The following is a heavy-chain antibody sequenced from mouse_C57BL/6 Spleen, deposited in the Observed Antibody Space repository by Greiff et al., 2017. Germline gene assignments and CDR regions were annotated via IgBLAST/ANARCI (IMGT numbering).Heavy chain of an antibody. V-gene: IGHV1-55*01. D-gene: IGHD1-1*01. Sequence: QVQLQQPGAELVKPGASVKMSCKASGYTFTSYWITWVQQRPGQGLEWIGDIYPGSGSTNYNEKFKSKATLTVDTSSSTAYMQLSSLTSEDSAVYYWARGNYNGSTYERDWFAYWGQGTLGTVSA. CDR1: GYTFTSYW. J-gene: IGHJ3*01. CDR3: ARGNYNGSTYERDWFAY. CDR2: IYPGSGST.